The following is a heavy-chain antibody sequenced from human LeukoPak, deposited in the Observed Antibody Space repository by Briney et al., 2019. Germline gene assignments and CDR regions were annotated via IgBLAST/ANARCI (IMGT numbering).Heavy chain of an antibody. CDR2: IYPGDSDT. J-gene: IGHJ6*03. CDR1: GYSFTSYW. D-gene: IGHD2-15*01. Sequence: GESLKISCQGSGYSFTSYWIGWVRQMPGKGLEWMGIIYPGDSDTRYSPSFQGQVTISADKSISTAYLQWSSLKASDTAMYYCALLPRYYYYYMDVWGKGTTVTVSS. CDR3: ALLPRYYYYYMDV. V-gene: IGHV5-51*01.